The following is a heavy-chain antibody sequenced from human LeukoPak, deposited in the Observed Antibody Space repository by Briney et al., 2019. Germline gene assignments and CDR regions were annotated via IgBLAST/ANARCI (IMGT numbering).Heavy chain of an antibody. V-gene: IGHV4-34*01. Sequence: PSETLSLTCAVYGGSFSGYYWSWIRQPPGKGLEWIGEINHSGSTNYNPSLKSRVTISVDTSKNQFSLKLSSVTAADTAVYYCARGAVGRYCTNGVCRYYYYYMDVWGKGTTVTVSS. CDR1: GGSFSGYY. CDR3: ARGAVGRYCTNGVCRYYYYYMDV. J-gene: IGHJ6*03. CDR2: INHSGST. D-gene: IGHD2-8*01.